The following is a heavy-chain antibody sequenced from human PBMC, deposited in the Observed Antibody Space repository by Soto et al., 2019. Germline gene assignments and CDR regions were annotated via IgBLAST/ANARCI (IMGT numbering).Heavy chain of an antibody. V-gene: IGHV3-23*01. CDR3: AKSGPTNYFDF. CDR1: GCTFSTFA. Sequence: EVQLLESGGGFVQPGGSLRLSCAASGCTFSTFAMNWVRQAPGKGLEWVSGITGGSGFTFYADSVKGRFTISRDDSENTLFLQMSSLRAEDTAKYYCAKSGPTNYFDFWGQGTLVTVSS. D-gene: IGHD1-26*01. J-gene: IGHJ4*02. CDR2: ITGGSGFT.